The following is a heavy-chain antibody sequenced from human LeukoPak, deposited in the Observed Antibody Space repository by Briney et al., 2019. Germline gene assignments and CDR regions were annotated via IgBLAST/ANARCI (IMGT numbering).Heavy chain of an antibody. CDR2: ISYDGSNK. CDR3: AKDRPTTVVTPGLDY. D-gene: IGHD4-23*01. CDR1: GLSFSSYG. V-gene: IGHV3-30*18. J-gene: IGHJ4*02. Sequence: GGSLRLSCAASGLSFSSYGMHWVRQAPGKGLEWVAVISYDGSNKYYADSVKGRFTISRDNSKNTLYLQMNSLRAEDTAVYYCAKDRPTTVVTPGLDYWGQGTLVTVSS.